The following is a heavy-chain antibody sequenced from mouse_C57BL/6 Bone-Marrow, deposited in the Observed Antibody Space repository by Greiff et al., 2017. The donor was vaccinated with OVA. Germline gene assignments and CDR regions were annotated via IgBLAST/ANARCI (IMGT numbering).Heavy chain of an antibody. J-gene: IGHJ4*01. CDR1: GFSFNTYA. CDR2: IRSKSNNYAT. CDR3: VRHDRYYAMDY. V-gene: IGHV10-1*01. Sequence: DVMLVESGGGLVQPKGSLKLSCAASGFSFNTYAMNWVRQAPGKGLEWVARIRSKSNNYATYYADSVKDRFTISRDDSESMLYLQMNNLKTEDTAMYYCVRHDRYYAMDYWGQGTSVTVSS.